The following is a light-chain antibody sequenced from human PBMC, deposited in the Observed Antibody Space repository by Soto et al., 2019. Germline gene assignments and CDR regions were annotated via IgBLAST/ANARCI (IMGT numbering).Light chain of an antibody. V-gene: IGKV1-33*01. CDR3: QHYDNLPPT. J-gene: IGKJ3*01. Sequence: DLQMTQSPSSLSAFVGDRVTITCQASQDIYNSLNWYQQKPGKAPKLLIYAAANLDTRVPSRFSGSGSGTDFTFTISSLQPEDIATYYCQHYDNLPPTFGPGTKVDIK. CDR1: QDIYNS. CDR2: AAA.